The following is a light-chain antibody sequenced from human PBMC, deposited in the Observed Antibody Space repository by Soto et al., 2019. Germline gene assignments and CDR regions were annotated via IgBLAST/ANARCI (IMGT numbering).Light chain of an antibody. J-gene: IGLJ2*01. CDR1: SSDIGNYDF. CDR3: SSYKTSTSFIL. Sequence: QSVLTQPASVSGSPGQSITISCTGTSSDIGNYDFVSWYQQVPGTAPKAMIYEVSSRPSGVSNRFSGSKSGNTASLTISGLQDEEEAYYYCSSYKTSTSFILFGGGTKVTVL. V-gene: IGLV2-14*01. CDR2: EVS.